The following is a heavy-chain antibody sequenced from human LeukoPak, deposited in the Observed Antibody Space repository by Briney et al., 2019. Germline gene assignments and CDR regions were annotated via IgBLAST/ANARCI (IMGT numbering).Heavy chain of an antibody. J-gene: IGHJ4*02. CDR3: ARDTMVRGTDY. V-gene: IGHV4-31*03. Sequence: PSETLSLTCTVSGGSISSGGYYWSWIRQYPGKGLEWIGYIYYSGSTYYNPSLKSRVTISVDTSKNQFSLKLSSVTAADTAVYYCARDTMVRGTDYWGQGTLVTVSS. CDR2: IYYSGST. CDR1: GGSISSGGYY. D-gene: IGHD3-10*01.